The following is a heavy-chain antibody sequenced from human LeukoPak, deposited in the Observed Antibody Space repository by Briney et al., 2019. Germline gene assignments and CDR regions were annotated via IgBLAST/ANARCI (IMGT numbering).Heavy chain of an antibody. D-gene: IGHD3-3*01. J-gene: IGHJ4*02. CDR1: GGSFSGYY. Sequence: PSETLSLTCAVYGGSFSGYYWSWIRQPPGKGLEWIGEINHSGSTNYNPSLKSRVTISVDTSKNQFSLKLSSVTAADTAVYYCARVYYDFWSGYSMDYWGQGTLVTVSS. CDR3: ARVYYDFWSGYSMDY. V-gene: IGHV4-34*01. CDR2: INHSGST.